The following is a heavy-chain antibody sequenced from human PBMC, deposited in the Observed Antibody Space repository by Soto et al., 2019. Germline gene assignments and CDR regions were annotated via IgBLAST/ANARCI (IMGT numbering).Heavy chain of an antibody. CDR2: IIPIIGTV. Sequence: SVKVSCKASGGIFSSDAISWVRQAPGQGLEWMRGIIPIIGTVNYAQKFQGRVTITADESTSTAYMELSSLRSEDTAMYYCASTGGNSYYYYGMDVWGQGTTVTVSS. J-gene: IGHJ6*02. V-gene: IGHV1-69*13. CDR3: ASTGGNSYYYYGMDV. CDR1: GGIFSSDA. D-gene: IGHD2-21*02.